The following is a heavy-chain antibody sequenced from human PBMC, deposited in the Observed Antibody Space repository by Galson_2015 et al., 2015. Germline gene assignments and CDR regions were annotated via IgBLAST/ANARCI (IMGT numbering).Heavy chain of an antibody. V-gene: IGHV7-4-1*02. J-gene: IGHJ4*02. D-gene: IGHD2-15*01. CDR2: INTNTGNP. Sequence: SVKVSCKASGYTFTSYAMNWVRQAPGQGLEWMGWINTNTGNPTYAQGFTGRFVFSLDTSVSTAYLQISSLKAEDTAVYYCARDYGKRYCSGGSCYGYCGQGTLVTVSS. CDR3: ARDYGKRYCSGGSCYGY. CDR1: GYTFTSYA.